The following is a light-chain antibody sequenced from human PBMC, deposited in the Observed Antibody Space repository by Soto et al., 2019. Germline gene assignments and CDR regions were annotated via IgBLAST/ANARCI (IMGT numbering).Light chain of an antibody. CDR2: LGS. V-gene: IGKV2-28*01. CDR1: QSLLHSNGYNY. CDR3: MQALQTPLT. J-gene: IGKJ5*01. Sequence: DIVMTQSPLSLPVTPGEPASISCRSSQSLLHSNGYNYLDWYLQKPGQSPQLLIYLGSNRASGVPHRFSGSGSGTDFTLKISTVEAEDVGVYYCMQALQTPLTFGQGTRLEIK.